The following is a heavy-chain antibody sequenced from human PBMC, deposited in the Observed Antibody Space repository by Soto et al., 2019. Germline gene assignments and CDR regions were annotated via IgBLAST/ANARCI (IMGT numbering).Heavy chain of an antibody. D-gene: IGHD6-13*01. J-gene: IGHJ4*02. CDR2: INPLPTSGST. CDR1: GYIFTNYY. Sequence: QVQLVQSGAEVKKPGASVKVSCKASGYIFTNYYIHWVRQAPGQGLEWMAIINPLPTSGSTNYAQKLQGRVTVTRDTTTSTVYMELSGLRSEDTAIYYCARDLAAAAYWGQGTLVTVSS. CDR3: ARDLAAAAY. V-gene: IGHV1-46*04.